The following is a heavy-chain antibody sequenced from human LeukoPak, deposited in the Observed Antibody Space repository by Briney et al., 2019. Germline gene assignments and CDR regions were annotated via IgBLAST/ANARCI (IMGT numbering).Heavy chain of an antibody. CDR1: GGSFSGYY. CDR3: ARGTDYYGSGSYYYFDY. J-gene: IGHJ4*02. Sequence: PSETLSPTCAVYGGSFSGYYWSWVRQPPGKGLEWVGEIDHSGSTNYNPSLKSRVTISVDTSKNQFSLKLSSVTAADTAVYYCARGTDYYGSGSYYYFDYWGQGTLVTVSS. D-gene: IGHD3-10*01. V-gene: IGHV4-34*01. CDR2: IDHSGST.